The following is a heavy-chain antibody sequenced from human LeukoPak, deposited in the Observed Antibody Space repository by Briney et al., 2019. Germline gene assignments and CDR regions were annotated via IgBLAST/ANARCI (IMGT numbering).Heavy chain of an antibody. CDR1: GFTFSGSA. V-gene: IGHV4-34*01. CDR2: INHSGST. Sequence: GSLRLSCAASGFTFSGSAMHWVRQASGKGLEWIGEINHSGSTNYNPSLKSRVTISVDTSKNQFSLKLSSVTAADTAVYYCARHWAYLGYYAKYYFDYWGQGTLVTVSS. J-gene: IGHJ4*02. CDR3: ARHWAYLGYYAKYYFDY. D-gene: IGHD3-22*01.